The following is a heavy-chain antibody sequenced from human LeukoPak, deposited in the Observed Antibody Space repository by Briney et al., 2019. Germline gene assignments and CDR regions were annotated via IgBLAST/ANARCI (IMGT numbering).Heavy chain of an antibody. CDR2: ISSSGSTI. J-gene: IGHJ4*02. D-gene: IGHD3-9*01. CDR1: GFTVSSNY. CDR3: ASRYYDILTGYFWY. Sequence: GGSLRLSCAASGFTVSSNYMSWIRQAPGKGLEWVSYISSSGSTIYYADSVKGRFTISRDNAKNSLYLQMNSLRAEDTAVYYCASRYYDILTGYFWYWGQGTLVTVSS. V-gene: IGHV3-11*01.